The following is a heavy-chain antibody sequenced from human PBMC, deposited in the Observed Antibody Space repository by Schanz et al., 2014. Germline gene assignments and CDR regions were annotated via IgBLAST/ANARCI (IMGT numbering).Heavy chain of an antibody. Sequence: QLQMQTSGPGLVRPWETLSLTCTVSGGSISDSGAYWGWFRQTPGKGLEWIANLFYGGSKYYNPSSESRVTMSVDASNNQSSLRVGSVTAADTGVYYCARHNRVWFGKEGWWGQGTLVTVSS. CDR3: ARHNRVWFGKEGW. D-gene: IGHD3-10*01. J-gene: IGHJ4*02. CDR1: GGSISDSGAY. V-gene: IGHV4-39*01. CDR2: LFYGGSK.